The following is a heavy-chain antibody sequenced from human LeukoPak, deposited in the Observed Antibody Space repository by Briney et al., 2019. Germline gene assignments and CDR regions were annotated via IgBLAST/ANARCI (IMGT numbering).Heavy chain of an antibody. CDR3: AKRVPYSSSPVYLDY. V-gene: IGHV3-23*01. CDR2: ISDDGKNT. D-gene: IGHD6-6*01. J-gene: IGHJ4*02. Sequence: GGSLRLSCAASGFTFNTYGMTWVRQAPGKGLEWVSAISDDGKNTYYADSVKGRFTISRDNSKNTMYLQMNSLRVEDTAVYYCAKRVPYSSSPVYLDYWGQGTLVTVSS. CDR1: GFTFNTYG.